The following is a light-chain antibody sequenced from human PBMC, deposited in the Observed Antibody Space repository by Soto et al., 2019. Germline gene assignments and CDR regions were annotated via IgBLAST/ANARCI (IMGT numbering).Light chain of an antibody. V-gene: IGLV1-44*01. CDR3: ASWDARLPGLL. CDR2: SND. J-gene: IGLJ2*01. Sequence: SVVAHRPSGSGRPGDMGSIACSGSSFKIGSNNVNWYQHLPGTAPKLLINSNDQRPSRVPDQFSGSKYGTSASLAISGIKYDDEADYQRASWDARLPGLLLGGRKKL. CDR1: SFKIGSNN.